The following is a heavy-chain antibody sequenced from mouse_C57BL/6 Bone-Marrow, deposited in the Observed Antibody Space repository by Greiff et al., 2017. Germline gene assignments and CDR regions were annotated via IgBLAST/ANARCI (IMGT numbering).Heavy chain of an antibody. CDR2: IYPGSGST. J-gene: IGHJ1*03. Sequence: VQLQQPGAELVKPGASVKMSCKASGYTFTSYWITWVKQRPGQGLEWIGDIYPGSGSTNYNEKFKSKATLTVDTSSSTAYMQLSSLTSEDSAVYYCARGGNWDGWYFDVWGTGTTVTVSS. V-gene: IGHV1-55*01. D-gene: IGHD4-1*01. CDR1: GYTFTSYW. CDR3: ARGGNWDGWYFDV.